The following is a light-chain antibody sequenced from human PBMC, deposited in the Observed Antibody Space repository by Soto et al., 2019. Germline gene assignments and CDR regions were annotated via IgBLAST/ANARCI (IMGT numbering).Light chain of an antibody. CDR1: QSFGSFS. V-gene: IGKV3-20*01. J-gene: IGKJ4*01. CDR2: RAS. Sequence: EIVLTQSPGTLSLSPGDRATLPSRASQSFGSFSLAWFQQIPGQAPRLLIYRASTRATGIPDRFSGSGSGTDFTLTISRLEPEDFAVYYCQQYGSPPLTFGGGTKVEIK. CDR3: QQYGSPPLT.